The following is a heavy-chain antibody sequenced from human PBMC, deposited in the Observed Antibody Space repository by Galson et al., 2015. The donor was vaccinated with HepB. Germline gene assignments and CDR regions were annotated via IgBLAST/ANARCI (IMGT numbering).Heavy chain of an antibody. D-gene: IGHD4-17*01. CDR2: ISDSGGIT. J-gene: IGHJ6*02. V-gene: IGHV3-23*01. CDR3: ARVAAVTTNIYYYYYYGMDV. Sequence: SLRLSCAASGFTFSSHAMNWVRQAPGKGLEWVSSISDSGGITFYADSGKGRFTISRDNSKNTLSLQMISLRAEDTAVYYCARVAAVTTNIYYYYYYGMDVWGQGTTVTVSS. CDR1: GFTFSSHA.